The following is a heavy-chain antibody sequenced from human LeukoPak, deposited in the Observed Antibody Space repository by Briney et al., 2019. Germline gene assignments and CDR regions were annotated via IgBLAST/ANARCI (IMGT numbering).Heavy chain of an antibody. V-gene: IGHV4-59*01. J-gene: IGHJ1*01. Sequence: SETLSLTCAVYGGSFSGYSWSWIRQPPGKGLEWIGYIYHSGSTNYNPSLQSRVTISVDTSKNQFSLNLNSVTAADTAVYYCARGGAARLHFQNWGQGTLVTVSS. CDR3: ARGGAARLHFQN. CDR2: IYHSGST. D-gene: IGHD6-6*01. CDR1: GGSFSGYS.